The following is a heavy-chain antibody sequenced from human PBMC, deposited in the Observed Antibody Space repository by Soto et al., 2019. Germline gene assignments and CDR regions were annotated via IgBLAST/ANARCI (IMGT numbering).Heavy chain of an antibody. CDR1: GFTFSGSA. J-gene: IGHJ4*02. CDR2: IRSKANSYAT. D-gene: IGHD2-15*01. Sequence: EVQLVESGGGLVQPGGSLKLSCAASGFTFSGSAMHWVRQASGKGLEWVGRIRSKANSYATAYAASVKGRFTISRDDSKNTAYLQMNSLKTEDTAVYYCTRLHCSGGSCLSYFAYWGQGTLVTVSS. V-gene: IGHV3-73*02. CDR3: TRLHCSGGSCLSYFAY.